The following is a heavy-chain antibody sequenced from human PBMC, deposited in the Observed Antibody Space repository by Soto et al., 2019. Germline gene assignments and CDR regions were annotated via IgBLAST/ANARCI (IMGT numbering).Heavy chain of an antibody. CDR2: NSWNSNTI. CDR3: ANDSCAN. Sequence: GGSVRLFCAASGFTFDKYAMHWVRQAPGKGLEWVSGNSWNSNTIAYADSVKGRFTISRDNAKNSMYSQMNSLTAEDTAFYYCANDSCANWGQGTLVTVSS. V-gene: IGHV3-9*01. J-gene: IGHJ4*02. CDR1: GFTFDKYA.